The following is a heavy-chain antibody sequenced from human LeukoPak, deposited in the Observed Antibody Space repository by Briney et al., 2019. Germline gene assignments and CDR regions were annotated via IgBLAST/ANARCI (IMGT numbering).Heavy chain of an antibody. CDR1: GGSISSGSNY. V-gene: IGHV4-39*07. Sequence: SETLSLTCTVSGGSISSGSNYWGWIRQPPGKGLGWIGSIYYSGSTYYNPSLKSRVTISVDTSKNQFSLKLSSVTAADTAVYYCARGRSGSYYGMDVWGQGTTVTVSS. CDR2: IYYSGST. J-gene: IGHJ6*02. D-gene: IGHD1-26*01. CDR3: ARGRSGSYYGMDV.